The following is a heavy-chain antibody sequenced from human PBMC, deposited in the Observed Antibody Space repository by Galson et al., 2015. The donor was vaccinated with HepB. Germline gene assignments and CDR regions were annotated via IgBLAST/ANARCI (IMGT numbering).Heavy chain of an antibody. J-gene: IGHJ6*02. Sequence: SLRLSCAASGFTFRSYGMHWVRQAPGKGLGWVAIISYDGDNTYYADSVKGRFTVSRDNSKNTLYLQMKSLRAEDTAVYYCAKVRDYLNYFDMDVWGQGTTVIVSS. CDR2: ISYDGDNT. CDR3: AKVRDYLNYFDMDV. D-gene: IGHD2/OR15-2a*01. V-gene: IGHV3-30*18. CDR1: GFTFRSYG.